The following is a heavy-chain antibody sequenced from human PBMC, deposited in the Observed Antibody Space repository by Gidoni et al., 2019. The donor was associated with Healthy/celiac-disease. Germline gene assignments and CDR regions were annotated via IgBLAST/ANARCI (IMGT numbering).Heavy chain of an antibody. CDR3: AKGSKYSGSSRGYYFDY. CDR1: GFTFSSYA. D-gene: IGHD1-26*01. V-gene: IGHV3-23*01. J-gene: IGHJ4*02. CDR2: ISGSGGST. Sequence: EVQLLESGGGLVQPGGSLRLSCAASGFTFSSYAMSWVRQAPGKGLEWGSAISGSGGSTYYADSVKGRFTISRDNSKNTLYLQMNSLRAEDTAVYYCAKGSKYSGSSRGYYFDYWGQGTLVTVSS.